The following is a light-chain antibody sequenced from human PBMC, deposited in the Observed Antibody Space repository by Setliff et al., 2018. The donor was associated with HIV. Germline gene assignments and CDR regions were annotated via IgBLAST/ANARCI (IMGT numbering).Light chain of an antibody. V-gene: IGLV2-23*02. CDR2: EVN. CDR3: SSYTGDSILNV. J-gene: IGLJ1*01. CDR1: SSDIGSYNF. Sequence: QSVLTQPASVSGSPGQSITISCTGASSDIGSYNFVSWYQHHPGRAPRLIIFEVNRRPSEVSARFSGSKSGNTASLTISDLQAEDEADYYCSSYTGDSILNVFGTGTKV.